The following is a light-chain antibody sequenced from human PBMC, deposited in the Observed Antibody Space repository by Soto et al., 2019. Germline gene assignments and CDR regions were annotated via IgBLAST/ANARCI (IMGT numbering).Light chain of an antibody. CDR1: QSVSSSY. V-gene: IGKV3-20*01. CDR2: GAS. CDR3: QQYGSSTLT. Sequence: EIVLTQSPGTLSLSPGERATLSCRASQSVSSSYLAWYQQKPGQAPRXLIYGASSRETGIPDRFSGSGAGTEFTLTISRLEPEDFAVYYCQQYGSSTLTFGGGTKVDIK. J-gene: IGKJ4*01.